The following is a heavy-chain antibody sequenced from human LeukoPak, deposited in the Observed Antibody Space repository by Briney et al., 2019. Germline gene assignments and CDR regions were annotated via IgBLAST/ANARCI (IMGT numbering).Heavy chain of an antibody. Sequence: SETLSLTCAVYGGSFSGYYWSWIRQPPGKGLEWIGEINHSGSTNYNPSLKSRVTISVDTSKNQFSLKLSSVTAADTALYYRAGGGYSRITFLTWFAPWGQGTLVTVSS. CDR1: GGSFSGYY. CDR3: AGGGYSRITFLTWFAP. V-gene: IGHV4-34*01. D-gene: IGHD6-13*01. J-gene: IGHJ5*02. CDR2: INHSGST.